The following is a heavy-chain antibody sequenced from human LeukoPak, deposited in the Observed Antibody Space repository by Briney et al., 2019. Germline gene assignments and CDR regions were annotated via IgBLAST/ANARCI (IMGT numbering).Heavy chain of an antibody. CDR3: AKSFLWDGYNSGAFEI. D-gene: IGHD5-24*01. V-gene: IGHV3-74*01. CDR1: GFTFRSHW. Sequence: GESLRLSCAASGFTFRSHWMHWVRQAPGKGLVWVSSMNSDGSSTTYAESVKGRFTISRDNSKNTLSLQMNTLRAEDTAVYYCAKSFLWDGYNSGAFEIWGQGTMVTVSS. CDR2: MNSDGSST. J-gene: IGHJ3*02.